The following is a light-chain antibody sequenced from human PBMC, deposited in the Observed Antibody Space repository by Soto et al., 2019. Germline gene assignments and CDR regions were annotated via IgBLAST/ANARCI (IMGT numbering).Light chain of an antibody. CDR1: SSNIGDNA. Sequence: QSVLTQPPSVSEAPRQRVTISCSGSSSNIGDNAVNWYQQLPGKAPKLLIYYDDLLPSGVSDRFSASKSGTSASLAISGLQSEDDAYYYCAAWDDSLNGPVFGGGTQLTVL. CDR3: AAWDDSLNGPV. CDR2: YDD. V-gene: IGLV1-36*01. J-gene: IGLJ7*01.